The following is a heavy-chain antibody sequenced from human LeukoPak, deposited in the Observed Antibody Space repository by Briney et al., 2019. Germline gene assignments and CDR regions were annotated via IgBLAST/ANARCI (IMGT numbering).Heavy chain of an antibody. J-gene: IGHJ4*02. V-gene: IGHV1-69*04. CDR1: GGTFSSYA. CDR3: ARVDLYWDSSGYSQAANDY. D-gene: IGHD3-22*01. Sequence: SVKVSCKASGGTFSSYAISWVRQAPGQGLEWMGRIIPILGIANYAQKFQGRVTMATDTPTTTAYMELRNLRSDDTAVYYCARVDLYWDSSGYSQAANDYWGQGTLVTVSS. CDR2: IIPILGIA.